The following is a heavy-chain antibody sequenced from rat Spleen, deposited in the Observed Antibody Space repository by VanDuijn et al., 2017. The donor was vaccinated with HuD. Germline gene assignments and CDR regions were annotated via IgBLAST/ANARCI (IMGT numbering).Heavy chain of an antibody. J-gene: IGHJ2*01. Sequence: EVQLQESGPGLVKPSQSLSLSCSVTGYSISNGYRWNWIRKFPGDKLEWMGHIDSVGITKYNPSLRSRISITRDTSKNQFFLQVNSGIIEDTATYYCGLLHYGLDYWGQGVMVPVSS. V-gene: IGHV3-3*01. CDR2: IDSVGIT. CDR1: GYSISNGYR. D-gene: IGHD1-7*01. CDR3: GLLHYGLDY.